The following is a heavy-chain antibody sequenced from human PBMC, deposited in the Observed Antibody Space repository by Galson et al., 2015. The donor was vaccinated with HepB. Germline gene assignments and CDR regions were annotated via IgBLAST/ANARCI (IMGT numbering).Heavy chain of an antibody. V-gene: IGHV3-30*18. CDR1: GFSFNTYG. J-gene: IGHJ6*02. Sequence: SLRLSCAASGFSFNTYGINWVRQAPGRGLQWVAFISYDGSNRYYGDSVKGRFTISRDNAKTTLYLQMNGLRGEYTAVYYCAKDGLYYGSGNNANSMDIWGQGTAVIVSS. D-gene: IGHD3-10*01. CDR2: ISYDGSNR. CDR3: AKDGLYYGSGNNANSMDI.